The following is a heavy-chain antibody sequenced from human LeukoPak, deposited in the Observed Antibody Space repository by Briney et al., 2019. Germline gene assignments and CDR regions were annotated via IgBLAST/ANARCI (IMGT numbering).Heavy chain of an antibody. CDR1: GGSFSGYY. Sequence: SETLSLTCAVYGGSFSGYYWSWIRQPPGKGLEWIGEINHSGSTNYNPSLKSQVTISVDTSKNQFSLKLSSVTAADTAVYYCARGGSLWFGDIPHDYWGQGTLVTVSS. CDR2: INHSGST. V-gene: IGHV4-34*01. CDR3: ARGGSLWFGDIPHDY. J-gene: IGHJ4*02. D-gene: IGHD3-10*01.